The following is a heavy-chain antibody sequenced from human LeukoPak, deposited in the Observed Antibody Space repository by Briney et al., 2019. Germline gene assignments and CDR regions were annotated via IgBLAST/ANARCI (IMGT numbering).Heavy chain of an antibody. CDR2: IIPIFGTA. Sequence: ASVKVSCKASGGTLSSYTITWVRQAPGQGLEWMGGIIPIFGTADYAQKFQGRVTITADESTSTAYMELSNLRSEDTAVYYCAIPGVSDYWGQGTLVTVSS. CDR3: AIPGVSDY. CDR1: GGTLSSYT. J-gene: IGHJ4*02. V-gene: IGHV1-69*01.